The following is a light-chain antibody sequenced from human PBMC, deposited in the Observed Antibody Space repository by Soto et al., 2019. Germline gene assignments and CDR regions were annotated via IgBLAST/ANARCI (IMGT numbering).Light chain of an antibody. CDR3: SSYTTSSTRV. CDR2: EVS. J-gene: IGLJ3*02. CDR1: SSDVGGYNY. V-gene: IGLV2-14*01. Sequence: QSALTQPASVSGSPGQSITISCTGTSSDVGGYNYVSWYQQHPGKAPKLMIYEVSNRPSGVSNRFSGSKSGKTASLTISGLQAEDEAASYCSSYTTSSTRVFGGGTKLTVL.